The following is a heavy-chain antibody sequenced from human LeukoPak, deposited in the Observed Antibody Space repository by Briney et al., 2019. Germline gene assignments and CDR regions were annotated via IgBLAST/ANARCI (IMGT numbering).Heavy chain of an antibody. Sequence: PGGSLRLSCAASGFTFSSYARSWVRQAPGKGLEWVSAISGSGGSTYYADSVKGRFTISRDSSKNTLYLQMNSLRAEDTAVYYCAKDSEYYYDSSGYYLPDYWGQGTLVTVSS. J-gene: IGHJ4*02. V-gene: IGHV3-23*01. CDR3: AKDSEYYYDSSGYYLPDY. CDR2: ISGSGGST. D-gene: IGHD3-22*01. CDR1: GFTFSSYA.